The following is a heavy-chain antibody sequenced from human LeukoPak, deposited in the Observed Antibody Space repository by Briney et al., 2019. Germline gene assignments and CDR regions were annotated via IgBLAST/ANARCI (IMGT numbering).Heavy chain of an antibody. J-gene: IGHJ4*02. CDR2: YSGGGT. D-gene: IGHD3-10*01. V-gene: IGHV3-53*01. CDR1: GFSVSSNY. Sequence: PGGSLRLSCEASGFSVSSNYMTWVRQAPGKGLEWVSVYSGGGTYYADSVKGRFIISRDNSKNTVYLQMNSLRAEDTAVYYCARVIGVVRADYYFDYWGQGTLVAVSS. CDR3: ARVIGVVRADYYFDY.